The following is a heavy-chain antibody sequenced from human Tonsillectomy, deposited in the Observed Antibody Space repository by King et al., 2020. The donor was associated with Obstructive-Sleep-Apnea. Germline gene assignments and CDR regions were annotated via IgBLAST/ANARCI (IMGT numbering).Heavy chain of an antibody. D-gene: IGHD2-2*01. Sequence: HVQLVESGAEVKKPGASVKVSCKASGYTFTSYGISWVRQAPGQGLEWMGWISAYNGNTNYAQKLQGRVTMTTDTSTSTAYMELRSLRSDDTAVYYCAKSLGYCSSTSCPTDPTDYWGQGTLVTVSS. CDR1: GYTFTSYG. CDR3: AKSLGYCSSTSCPTDPTDY. J-gene: IGHJ4*02. CDR2: ISAYNGNT. V-gene: IGHV1-18*04.